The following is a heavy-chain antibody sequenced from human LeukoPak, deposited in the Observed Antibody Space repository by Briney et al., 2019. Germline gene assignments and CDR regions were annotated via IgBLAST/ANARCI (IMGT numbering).Heavy chain of an antibody. D-gene: IGHD6-19*01. CDR3: ARESSGWTRFDY. Sequence: GGSLRLSCAASGFTFSSYSMYWVRQAPGKGLEWVSDISSSSSTIYYADSVKGRFTISRDNAKNSLYLQMNSLRDEDTAVYYCARESSGWTRFDYWGRGTLVTVSS. CDR2: ISSSSSTI. CDR1: GFTFSSYS. V-gene: IGHV3-48*02. J-gene: IGHJ4*02.